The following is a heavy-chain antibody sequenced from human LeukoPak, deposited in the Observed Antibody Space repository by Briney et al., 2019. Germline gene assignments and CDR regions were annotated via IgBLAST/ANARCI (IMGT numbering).Heavy chain of an antibody. CDR1: GFTFSSHA. CDR2: ISASGDST. V-gene: IGHV3-23*01. CDR3: AKGGALDP. Sequence: GASLRLSCAASGFTFSSHAMSWVRQAAGKGPEWVSVISASGDSTYYADAVKGRLTISRDKSNNTLWLQMNRLRVEDTAVYYCAKGGALDPWGQGTLVTVSS. D-gene: IGHD3-16*01. J-gene: IGHJ5*02.